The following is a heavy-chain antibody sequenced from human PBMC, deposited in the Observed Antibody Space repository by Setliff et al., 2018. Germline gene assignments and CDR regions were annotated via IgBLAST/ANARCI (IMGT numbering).Heavy chain of an antibody. CDR2: VFPSGAT. V-gene: IGHV4-59*01. CDR1: GDSMSGAS. D-gene: IGHD2-15*01. J-gene: IGHJ4*02. CDR3: AKGGTYRYFDY. Sequence: PSETLSLTCTVSGDSMSGASIWSWIRQPPGKGLEFMGYVFPSGATKYDPSLKSRLTISVVTSKNQFSLKLTSVTAADTAVYFCAKGGTYRYFDYWGQGTLVTVSS.